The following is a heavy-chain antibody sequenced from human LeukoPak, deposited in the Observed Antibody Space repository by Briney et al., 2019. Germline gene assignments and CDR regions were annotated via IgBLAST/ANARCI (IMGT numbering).Heavy chain of an antibody. CDR2: ISGDGTST. CDR1: GFTFSSFS. Sequence: GGSLRLSCAVSGFTFSSFSMAWVRQAPGKGLEWVSSISGDGTSTPYAASVRGRFTISRDNSKNTLSLQMNSMRAEDTAVYYCAKCHTSCQSHYFDYWGQGTPVTVSS. D-gene: IGHD2/OR15-2a*01. J-gene: IGHJ4*02. CDR3: AKCHTSCQSHYFDY. V-gene: IGHV3-23*01.